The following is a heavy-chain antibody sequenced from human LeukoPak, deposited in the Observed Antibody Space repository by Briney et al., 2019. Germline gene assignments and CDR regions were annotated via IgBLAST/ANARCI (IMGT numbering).Heavy chain of an antibody. J-gene: IGHJ3*02. V-gene: IGHV3-13*01. D-gene: IGHD5-18*01. CDR3: ARKGGYSYAFGI. Sequence: GGSLRLSCAASGFTFSSYDMHWVRQATGKGLEWVSAIGTAGDTYYPGSVKGRFTISRENAKNSLYLQMNSLRAGDTAVYYCARKGGYSYAFGIWGQGTMVTVSS. CDR1: GFTFSSYD. CDR2: IGTAGDT.